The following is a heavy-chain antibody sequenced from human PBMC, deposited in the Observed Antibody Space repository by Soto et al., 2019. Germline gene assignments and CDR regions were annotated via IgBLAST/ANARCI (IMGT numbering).Heavy chain of an antibody. J-gene: IGHJ4*02. V-gene: IGHV3-15*01. CDR2: IKSKTDGGTT. Sequence: GGSLRLSCAASGFTFSNAWMSWVRQAPGKGLEWVGRIKSKTDGGTTDYAAPVKGRFTISRDDSKNTLYLQMNSLRPEDTAVYYCVKEATVKIAHHFDCWGQGT. D-gene: IGHD4-4*01. CDR1: GFTFSNAW. CDR3: VKEATVKIAHHFDC.